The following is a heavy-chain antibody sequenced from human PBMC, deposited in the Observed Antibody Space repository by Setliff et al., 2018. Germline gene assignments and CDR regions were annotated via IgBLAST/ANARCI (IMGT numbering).Heavy chain of an antibody. J-gene: IGHJ6*03. CDR1: GFTFSSYA. CDR2: ISSNGGST. CDR3: AKEAANYYYYMDV. D-gene: IGHD2-15*01. V-gene: IGHV3-64*02. Sequence: GGSLRLSCAASGFTFSSYAMHWVRQAPGKGLEYVSAISSNGGSTYYADSVKGRFTISRDNSKNTLYLQMGSLRAEDTAVYYCAKEAANYYYYMDVWGKGTTVTVSS.